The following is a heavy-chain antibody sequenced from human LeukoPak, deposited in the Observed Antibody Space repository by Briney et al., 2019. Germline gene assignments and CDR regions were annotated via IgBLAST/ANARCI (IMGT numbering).Heavy chain of an antibody. CDR1: GFTFSSYA. Sequence: GGSLRLSCAASGFTFSSYAMHWVRQAPGKGLEWVAVISYDGSNKYYADSVKGRFTISRDNSKNTLYLKMNSLRAEDTAVYYCAKDPRYNWNYVYYYYYYMDVWGKGTTVTVSS. V-gene: IGHV3-30*04. CDR2: ISYDGSNK. D-gene: IGHD1-7*01. CDR3: AKDPRYNWNYVYYYYYYMDV. J-gene: IGHJ6*03.